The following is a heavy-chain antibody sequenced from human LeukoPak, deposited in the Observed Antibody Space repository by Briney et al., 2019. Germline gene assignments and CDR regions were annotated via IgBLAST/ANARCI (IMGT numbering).Heavy chain of an antibody. CDR1: GFTFSSYA. V-gene: IGHV3-30*18. CDR2: ISYDGSNK. J-gene: IGHJ3*02. Sequence: GGSLRLSCVASGFTFSSYAMGWVRQAPGKGLEWVAVISYDGSNKYYADSVKGRFTISRDNSKNTLYLQMNSLRAEDTAVYYCAKDHGWEGNAFDIWGQGTMVTVSS. CDR3: AKDHGWEGNAFDI. D-gene: IGHD1-26*01.